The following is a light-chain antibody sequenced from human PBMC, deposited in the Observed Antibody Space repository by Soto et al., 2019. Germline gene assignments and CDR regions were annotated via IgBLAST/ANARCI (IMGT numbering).Light chain of an antibody. CDR3: GSYSSTDTPFV. CDR2: EVT. V-gene: IGLV2-14*01. J-gene: IGLJ1*01. CDR1: STDVGGYNY. Sequence: QSALTQPSSVSGSPGQSITISCTGTSTDVGGYNYVSWYQHHSGKAPKLLIYEVTNRPSGISYRFSGSKSVNTASLTISGLQAEDEAAYYCGSYSSTDTPFVFGTGTKLTVL.